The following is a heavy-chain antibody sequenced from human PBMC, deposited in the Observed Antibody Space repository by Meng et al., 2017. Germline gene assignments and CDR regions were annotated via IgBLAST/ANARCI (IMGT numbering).Heavy chain of an antibody. J-gene: IGHJ5*02. CDR1: GASCSGYY. Sequence: VQLTECDARLSHPSSTLAPPCAFYGASCSGYYGSGIRQPPGKGLEVIEDSNQRGSTNYNPSLKSRVTISVDTSKNQFALELSAVTAADTAVYYCARCRHTSMAKYNWFDPWGQGTLVTVSS. D-gene: IGHD5-18*01. V-gene: IGHV4-34*01. CDR2: SNQRGST. CDR3: ARCRHTSMAKYNWFDP.